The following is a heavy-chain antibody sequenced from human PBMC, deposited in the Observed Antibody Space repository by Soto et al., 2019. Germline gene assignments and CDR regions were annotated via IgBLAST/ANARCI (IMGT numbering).Heavy chain of an antibody. CDR3: TRDSRDRRIRFLEEVDTASNY. V-gene: IGHV3-49*03. CDR2: IRSKAYGGTT. D-gene: IGHD3-3*01. CDR1: GFTFGDYA. Sequence: GGSLRLSCTASGFTFGDYAMSWFRQAPGKGLEWVGFIRSKAYGGTTEYAASVKGRFTISRDDSKSIAYLQMNSLKTEDTAVYYCTRDSRDRRIRFLEEVDTASNYWGQGTLVTVSS. J-gene: IGHJ4*02.